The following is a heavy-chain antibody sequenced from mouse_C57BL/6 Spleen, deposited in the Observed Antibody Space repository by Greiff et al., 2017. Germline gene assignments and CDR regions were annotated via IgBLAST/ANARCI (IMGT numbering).Heavy chain of an antibody. CDR1: GYTFTSYW. CDR2: IYPGSGST. V-gene: IGHV1-55*01. CDR3: ARSRVLPLTVVVTGDY. Sequence: QVHVKQSGAELVKPGASVKMSCKASGYTFTSYWITWVKQRPGQGLEWIGDIYPGSGSTNYNEKFKSKATLTVDTSSSTAYMQLSSLTSEDSAVYYCARSRVLPLTVVVTGDYWGQGTTLTVSS. J-gene: IGHJ2*01. D-gene: IGHD1-1*01.